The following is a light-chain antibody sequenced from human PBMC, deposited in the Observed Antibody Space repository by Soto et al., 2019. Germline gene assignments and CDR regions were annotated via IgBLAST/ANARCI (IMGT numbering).Light chain of an antibody. CDR1: QSLLSTSTNLNY. J-gene: IGKJ4*01. CDR2: WAS. CDR3: HHYYSSPLT. V-gene: IGKV4-1*01. Sequence: DIVMTQSPDSLAVSLGERANINCKSSQSLLSTSTNLNYLAWYQQKPGQPPKLLVYWASTRASGVPDRFSASGSATDFTLTISSLQAEDVAVYYCHHYYSSPLTFGGGTKVEIK.